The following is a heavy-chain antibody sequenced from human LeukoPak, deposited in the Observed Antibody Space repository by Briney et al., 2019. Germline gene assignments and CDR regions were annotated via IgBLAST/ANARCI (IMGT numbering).Heavy chain of an antibody. CDR3: ARTPLIAAAGIT. CDR2: INHSGST. D-gene: IGHD6-13*01. CDR1: GGSFSGYY. Sequence: SETLSLTCAVYGGSFSGYYWSWIRQPPGKGLEWIGEINHSGSTTYNPSLQSRVTTSLDTSKNQFSLKLSSVTAADTAVYYCARTPLIAAAGITWGQGSLVTVSS. V-gene: IGHV4-34*01. J-gene: IGHJ4*02.